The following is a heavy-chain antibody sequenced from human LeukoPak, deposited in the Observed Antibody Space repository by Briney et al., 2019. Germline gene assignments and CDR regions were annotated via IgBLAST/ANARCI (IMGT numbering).Heavy chain of an antibody. J-gene: IGHJ5*02. D-gene: IGHD1-20*01. CDR1: GFRFKSYA. CDR3: ARFNLGWLDP. V-gene: IGHV3-48*01. Sequence: GGSLRLSCAASGFRFKSYAMSWVRQAPGKGLEWISYISSGVTTEYYADSVKGRFTISRDDARDSLYLQMESLRAEDTAVYYCARFNLGWLDPWGQGALVTVSS. CDR2: ISSGVTTE.